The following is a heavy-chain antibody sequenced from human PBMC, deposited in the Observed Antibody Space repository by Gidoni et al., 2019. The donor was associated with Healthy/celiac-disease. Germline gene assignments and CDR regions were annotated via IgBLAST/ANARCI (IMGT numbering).Heavy chain of an antibody. V-gene: IGHV2-26*01. CDR2: IVANDEK. Sequence: QVTLKESGPVLMTPTETLTLTCTVSGFSLSNARMGVSWIRQPPGKAMEWLAHIVANDEKSYGTSLKSRITISKDTAKSQVVITMNNMDTVDTATDYCARIGLYYYDSSGYYYGAFDIWGQGTMVTVSS. D-gene: IGHD3-22*01. CDR3: ARIGLYYYDSSGYYYGAFDI. CDR1: GFSLSNARMG. J-gene: IGHJ3*02.